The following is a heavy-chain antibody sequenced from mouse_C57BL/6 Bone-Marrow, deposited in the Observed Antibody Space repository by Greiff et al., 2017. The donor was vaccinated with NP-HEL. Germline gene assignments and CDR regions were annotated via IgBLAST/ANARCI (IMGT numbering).Heavy chain of an antibody. CDR1: GFTFSSYG. V-gene: IGHV5-6*01. CDR2: ISSGGSYT. CDR3: ARQVELAY. D-gene: IGHD1-1*01. J-gene: IGHJ3*01. Sequence: EVQLVESGGDLVKPGGSLKLSCAASGFTFSSYGMSWVRQTPDKRLEWVATISSGGSYTYYPDSVKGRFTISRDNAKNTLYLEMSSLRSEDTAMYYCARQVELAYWGQGTLVTVSA.